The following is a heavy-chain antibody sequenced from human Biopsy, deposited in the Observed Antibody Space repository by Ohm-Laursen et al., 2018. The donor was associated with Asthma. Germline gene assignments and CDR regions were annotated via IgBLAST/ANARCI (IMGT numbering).Heavy chain of an antibody. J-gene: IGHJ3*02. D-gene: IGHD3-9*01. CDR1: GYTFISYA. Sequence: ASVKVSCNASGYTFISYAIHWVRQAPEQRLEWMGWINAGNGNTKYSQKFQGRVTITRDTSASTAYMELSSLRSEDTAVYYCARTYYDFLTGQVIDAFAIWGQGTMVTVSS. CDR3: ARTYYDFLTGQVIDAFAI. V-gene: IGHV1-3*01. CDR2: INAGNGNT.